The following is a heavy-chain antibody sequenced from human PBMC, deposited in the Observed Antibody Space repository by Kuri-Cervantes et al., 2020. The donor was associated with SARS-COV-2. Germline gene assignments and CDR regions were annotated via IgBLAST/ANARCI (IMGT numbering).Heavy chain of an antibody. CDR3: ARRSWAYYFDF. CDR1: GGSISSNSHY. Sequence: TLSLTCAVSGGSISSNSHYWGWVRQLPDKGLEWIGTSYFTGSTYYNPSLRSRVTISIDTSKARFSLKLNSVTATDAAVYYCARRSWAYYFDFWGQGSLVTVSS. CDR2: SYFTGST. V-gene: IGHV4-39*01. J-gene: IGHJ4*01. D-gene: IGHD7-27*01.